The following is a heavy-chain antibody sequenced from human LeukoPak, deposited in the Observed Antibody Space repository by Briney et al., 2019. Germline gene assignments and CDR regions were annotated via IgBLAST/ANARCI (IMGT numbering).Heavy chain of an antibody. CDR2: ISWSSGSI. CDR1: GFTFYDFD. Sequence: GVSLTRTCSASGFTFYDFDMHWVRQAPGKGLEWVSGISWSSGSIGYADSVRGRFTIARNNNKNSLYLQMNSLRAEDTALYYCAKDYSDVGSSSYIDVWGKGTTVTVSS. V-gene: IGHV3-9*01. J-gene: IGHJ6*03. CDR3: AKDYSDVGSSSYIDV. D-gene: IGHD6-6*01.